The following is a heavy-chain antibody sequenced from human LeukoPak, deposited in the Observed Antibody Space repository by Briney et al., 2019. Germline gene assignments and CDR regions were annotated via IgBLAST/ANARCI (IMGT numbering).Heavy chain of an antibody. D-gene: IGHD4-23*01. J-gene: IGHJ4*02. CDR3: ARGLGATVATRFRY. CDR2: INHSGST. Sequence: SETLSLTCAVYGGSFSGYYWSWIRRPPGKGLEWIGEINHSGSTNYNPSLKSRVTISVDTSKNQFSLKLSSVTAADTAVYYCARGLGATVATRFRYWGQGTLVTVSS. V-gene: IGHV4-34*01. CDR1: GGSFSGYY.